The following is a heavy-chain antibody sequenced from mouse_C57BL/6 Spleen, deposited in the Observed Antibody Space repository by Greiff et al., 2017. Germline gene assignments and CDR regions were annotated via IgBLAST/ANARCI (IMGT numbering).Heavy chain of an antibody. CDR3: ARLYCNCVLYFDD. V-gene: IGHV7-3*01. CDR2: IRNKANGYTT. Sequence: EVKLQESGGGLVQPGGSLSLSCAASGFTFTDYYMSWVRQPPGKALEWLGFIRNKANGYTTEYSASVKGRFTISRDNYQSILYLQMDALRAEDSATYCCARLYCNCVLYFDDWGTGTSVTVSS. J-gene: IGHJ1*03. D-gene: IGHD2-1*01. CDR1: GFTFTDYY.